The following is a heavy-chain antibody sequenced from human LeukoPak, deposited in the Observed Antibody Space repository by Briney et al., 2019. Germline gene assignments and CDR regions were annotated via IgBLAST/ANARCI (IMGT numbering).Heavy chain of an antibody. V-gene: IGHV3-33*01. D-gene: IGHD2-21*02. CDR2: IWYDGSNK. Sequence: GRSLRLSCATPGFTFSSYGMHCVRQAPGKRLGRGAVIWYDGSNKYYADSVKGRFTISRDDSKNTLYLQMNSLRAEDTAVYFCVREECNGGNCYSNYWGQGTLVTVSS. CDR3: VREECNGGNCYSNY. J-gene: IGHJ4*02. CDR1: GFTFSSYG.